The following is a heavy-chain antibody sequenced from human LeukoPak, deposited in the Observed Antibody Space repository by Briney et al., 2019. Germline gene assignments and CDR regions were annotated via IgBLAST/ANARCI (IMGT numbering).Heavy chain of an antibody. J-gene: IGHJ3*02. CDR2: INSDGSST. D-gene: IGHD2-2*01. CDR1: GFTFSSYL. CDR3: ARGPVAMTYAFDI. V-gene: IGHV3-74*01. Sequence: GGSLRLSCAASGFTFSSYLMHWVRQAPGKGLVWVSRINSDGSSTSYADSVKGRFTISRDNAKNTLYLQMNSLRAEDTAVYYCARGPVAMTYAFDIWGQGTMVTVSS.